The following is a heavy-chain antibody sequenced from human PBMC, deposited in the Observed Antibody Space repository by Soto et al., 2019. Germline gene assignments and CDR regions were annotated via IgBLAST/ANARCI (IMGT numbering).Heavy chain of an antibody. V-gene: IGHV3-23*01. CDR1: GSSFSTYA. D-gene: IGHD3-9*01. CDR2: ISHSGGST. J-gene: IGHJ4*02. Sequence: EVHLLESGGSLVQPGGSLRLSCAASGSSFSTYARSWVRQAPGKGLEWVLRISHSGGSTYYAGSVKGRFTISRDNSKNTLYLQTNSPRAEDTAVYYCAKINDFLPGSDLYFDYWGQGTLVTIYS. CDR3: AKINDFLPGSDLYFDY.